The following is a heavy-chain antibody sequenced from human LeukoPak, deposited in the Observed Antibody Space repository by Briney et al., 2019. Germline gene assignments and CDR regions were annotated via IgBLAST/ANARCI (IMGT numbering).Heavy chain of an antibody. Sequence: ASVKVSCEASGYTFINYYLHWVRQAPGHGREGMAIINPRDCGTYYEQKLQGRVTVTRDTSTSTVYMELSSLRSEDTAVYYCAREGYYYPQGFDYWGQGTLVTVSS. D-gene: IGHD3-10*01. CDR1: GYTFINYY. J-gene: IGHJ4*02. V-gene: IGHV1-46*01. CDR2: INPRDCGT. CDR3: AREGYYYPQGFDY.